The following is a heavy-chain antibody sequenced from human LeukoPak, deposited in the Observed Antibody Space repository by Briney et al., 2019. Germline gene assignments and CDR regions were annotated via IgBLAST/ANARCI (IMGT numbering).Heavy chain of an antibody. J-gene: IGHJ4*02. D-gene: IGHD5-18*01. V-gene: IGHV4-34*01. Sequence: SSETLSLTCAVYGGSFSGYYWSWIRQPPGKGLEWIGEINHSGSTNYNPSLKSRVTISVDTSKNQFSLKLSSVTAADTAVYYCARGRHGGYSYGQRYYFDYWGQGTLVTVSS. CDR2: INHSGST. CDR3: ARGRHGGYSYGQRYYFDY. CDR1: GGSFSGYY.